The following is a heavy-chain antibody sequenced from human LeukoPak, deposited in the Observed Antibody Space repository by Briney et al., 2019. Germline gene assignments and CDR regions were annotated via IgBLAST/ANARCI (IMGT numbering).Heavy chain of an antibody. V-gene: IGHV4-34*01. D-gene: IGHD3-10*01. CDR1: APSFTGYY. CDR2: INHSGSS. CDR3: ARENYGSGSSEFDY. Sequence: SQTLSPTRPLYAPSFTGYYSSWIRQPPGKGLEWIGEINHSGSSNYNPALNRRVTISVDTSKNQYSLKLSSVTAADTAVYYCARENYGSGSSEFDYWGQGTLVTVSS. J-gene: IGHJ4*02.